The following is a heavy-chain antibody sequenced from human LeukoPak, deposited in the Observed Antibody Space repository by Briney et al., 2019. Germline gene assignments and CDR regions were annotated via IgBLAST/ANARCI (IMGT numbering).Heavy chain of an antibody. J-gene: IGHJ4*02. CDR3: GKDSRPSVTTFRSRWTDY. CDR1: GFTFHNHG. V-gene: IGHV3-23*01. CDR2: ISGSSMST. Sequence: GGSLRLSCEASGFTFHNHGMSWVRQAPGKGLEWISVISGSSMSTYYADSVKGRFTVSRDSSKNTVYLQMSSLRVEDSAIYYCGKDSRPSVTTFRSRWTDYWGQGILVTVSS. D-gene: IGHD4-11*01.